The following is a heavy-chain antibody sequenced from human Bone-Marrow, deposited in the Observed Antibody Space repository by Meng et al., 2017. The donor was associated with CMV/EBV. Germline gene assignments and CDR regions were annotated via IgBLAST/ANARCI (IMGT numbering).Heavy chain of an antibody. CDR2: IIPIFGTA. CDR1: GGTFSSYA. Sequence: SVKVSCKASGGTFSSYAISWVRQAPGQGLEWMGGIIPIFGTANYAQKFQGRVTITTDESTSTAYMELSSLRSEDTAVYYCARSYSNYDGWFAPWGPGPLVTCSS. V-gene: IGHV1-69*05. D-gene: IGHD4-11*01. J-gene: IGHJ5*02. CDR3: ARSYSNYDGWFAP.